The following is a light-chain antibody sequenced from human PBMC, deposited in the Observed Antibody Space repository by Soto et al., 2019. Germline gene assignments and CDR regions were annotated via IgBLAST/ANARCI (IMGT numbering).Light chain of an antibody. V-gene: IGKV1-5*03. CDR3: QQYNSYSQGFT. CDR2: KAS. Sequence: DIQMTQSPSTLSASVGDRVTITCRAIQSISSWLAWYQQKPGKAPKLLIYKASSLESGVPSRFSGSGSGTEFTLTISSLQPDDFATYYCQQYNSYSQGFTFGPGTKVDI. J-gene: IGKJ3*01. CDR1: QSISSW.